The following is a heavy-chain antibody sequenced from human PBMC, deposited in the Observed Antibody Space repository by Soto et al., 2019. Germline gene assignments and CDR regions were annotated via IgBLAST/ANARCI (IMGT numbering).Heavy chain of an antibody. J-gene: IGHJ4*02. CDR1: GGSISSYY. Sequence: SETLCLTCTVSGGSISSYYWSWIRQPPGKGLEWIGYIYYSGSTNYNPSLKSRVTISVDTSKNQFSLKLSSVTAADTAVYYCARERYFDNTYYFDYWGQGTLVTVSS. D-gene: IGHD3-9*01. CDR3: ARERYFDNTYYFDY. CDR2: IYYSGST. V-gene: IGHV4-59*01.